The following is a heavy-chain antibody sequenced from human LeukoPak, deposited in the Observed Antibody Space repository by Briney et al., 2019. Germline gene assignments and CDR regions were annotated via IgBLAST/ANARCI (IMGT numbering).Heavy chain of an antibody. J-gene: IGHJ6*02. CDR1: GGSISSYD. Sequence: PSETLSLTCTVSGGSISSYDWSLIRPPPGKGLEWIGYIDYSGSTKYNPSLKSRVTISVDTSKNQFSLKLSSVTAADTAAYYCARLTTTSSYYGMDVWGQGTTVTVSS. CDR2: IDYSGST. V-gene: IGHV4-59*08. D-gene: IGHD4-17*01. CDR3: ARLTTTSSYYGMDV.